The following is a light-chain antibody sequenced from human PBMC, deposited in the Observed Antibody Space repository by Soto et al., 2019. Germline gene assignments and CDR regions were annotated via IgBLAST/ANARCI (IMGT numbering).Light chain of an antibody. Sequence: DIQLTQSPSLLSASVGDRVTITCRASQGISSHLAWYQQKSGKAPKLLMYAASTLQSGVPSRFSGSGSGTEFTLTLSSLQPEDFATYYCQQLNSYPLTFGGGTKVAIK. CDR2: AAS. J-gene: IGKJ4*01. CDR1: QGISSH. CDR3: QQLNSYPLT. V-gene: IGKV1-9*01.